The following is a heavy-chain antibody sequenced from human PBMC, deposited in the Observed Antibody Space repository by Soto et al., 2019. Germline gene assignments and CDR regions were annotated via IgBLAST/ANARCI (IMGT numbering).Heavy chain of an antibody. CDR3: AREGSAMGYYGLDV. D-gene: IGHD2-2*01. V-gene: IGHV3-30-3*01. J-gene: IGHJ6*01. CDR2: ISFAGTNK. CDR1: GFTFPNYV. Sequence: QVQLVESGGGVVQPGRSLRLSCAASGFTFPNYVMHWVRQAPGKGLEWVAVISFAGTNKYYPDSVKGRFTISRDNSKNTLSLEMHSLTTEDTAIYYCAREGSAMGYYGLDVWGQGTPVTVSP.